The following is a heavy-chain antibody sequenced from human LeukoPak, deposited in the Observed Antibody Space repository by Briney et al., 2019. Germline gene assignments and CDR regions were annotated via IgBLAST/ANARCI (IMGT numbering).Heavy chain of an antibody. J-gene: IGHJ5*02. CDR3: ARDSGTTGEVKFDP. V-gene: IGHV4-59*12. CDR1: GGSISDYY. D-gene: IGHD3-10*01. CDR2: VHNSGDT. Sequence: PSETLSLTCTISGGSISDYYWGWIRQPPGKGLGWIGYVHNSGDTNYNPSLSRPVTISLDTSKNDFSLKLSSVTAADTAVYYCARDSGTTGEVKFDPWGQGTLVTVSS.